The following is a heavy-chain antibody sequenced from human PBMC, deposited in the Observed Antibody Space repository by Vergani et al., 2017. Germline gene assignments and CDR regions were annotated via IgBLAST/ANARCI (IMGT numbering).Heavy chain of an antibody. J-gene: IGHJ5*02. Sequence: QVQLVQSGAEVKKPGASVQVSCKASGYTFTGYYMHWVRQAPGQGLEWMGWINPNSGGTNYAQKFQGRVTMTRDTSISTAYMELSRLRSDDTAVYYCARXDKVVPAAISWFDPWGQGTLVTVSS. CDR3: ARXDKVVPAAISWFDP. V-gene: IGHV1-2*02. CDR2: INPNSGGT. CDR1: GYTFTGYY. D-gene: IGHD2-2*01.